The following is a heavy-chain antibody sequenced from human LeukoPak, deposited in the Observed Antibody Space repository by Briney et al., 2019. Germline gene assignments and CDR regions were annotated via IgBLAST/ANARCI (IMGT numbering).Heavy chain of an antibody. CDR2: ISGSGGST. CDR3: ARAIYSSWHSSYYFDY. CDR1: GFTLSSYA. D-gene: IGHD6-13*01. Sequence: GGSLRLSCAASGFTLSSYAMSWVRQAPGKGLEWVSAISGSGGSTYYADSVKGRFTISRDNSKNTLYLQMNSLRAEDTAVYYCARAIYSSWHSSYYFDYWGQGTLVTVSS. J-gene: IGHJ4*02. V-gene: IGHV3-23*01.